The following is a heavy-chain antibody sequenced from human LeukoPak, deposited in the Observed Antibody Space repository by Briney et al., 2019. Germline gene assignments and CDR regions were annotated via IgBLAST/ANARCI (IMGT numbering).Heavy chain of an antibody. CDR1: GFTFNNSA. J-gene: IGHJ4*02. D-gene: IGHD6-13*01. Sequence: GGSLRLSCAASGFTFNNSAMSWVRQAPGKGLEWVSSISGSGRSTFYADSVRGRFTISRDNSKNTLYLQMNSLRAEDTAVYYCAKDAGDDWGQGTLVTVSS. V-gene: IGHV3-23*01. CDR2: ISGSGRST. CDR3: AKDAGDD.